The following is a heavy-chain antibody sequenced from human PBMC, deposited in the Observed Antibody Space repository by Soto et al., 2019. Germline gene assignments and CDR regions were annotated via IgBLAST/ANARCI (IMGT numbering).Heavy chain of an antibody. J-gene: IGHJ4*02. D-gene: IGHD2-8*02. V-gene: IGHV4-59*12. CDR3: ARDKITGLFDY. CDR1: GGSISYYY. Sequence: TSETLSLTCTVSGGSISYYYWSWIRQPPGKELEWIGSIYYSGSTNYNPSLKSRVTISVDTSKNQFSLKLTSVTAADTAVYYCARDKITGLFDYWGQGTLVTVSS. CDR2: IYYSGST.